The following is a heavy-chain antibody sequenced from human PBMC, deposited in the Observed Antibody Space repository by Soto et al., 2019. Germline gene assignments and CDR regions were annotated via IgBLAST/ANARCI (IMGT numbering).Heavy chain of an antibody. CDR2: IYNSGST. J-gene: IGHJ4*02. D-gene: IGHD6-13*01. CDR3: ARGSTGYSSSWYRY. Sequence: QVQLQESGPGLVKPSETLSLTCTVSGGSISSYYWSWIRQPPGKGLEWIGYIYNSGSTNYNPSLKSRVTLPVDTSKNQFSLKLSSVTAADTAVYYCARGSTGYSSSWYRYWGQGTLVTVSS. V-gene: IGHV4-59*08. CDR1: GGSISSYY.